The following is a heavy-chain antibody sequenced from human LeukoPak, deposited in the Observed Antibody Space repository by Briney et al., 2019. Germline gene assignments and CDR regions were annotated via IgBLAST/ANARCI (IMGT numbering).Heavy chain of an antibody. Sequence: SLRLSCVGSGFTFSSYGIHWVRQAPGKGLEWVALIWFDESDKYYAGSVKGRFTISRDNSKSTLYLEMNSLRAEDTAVYYCARDDGSGYYYFDYWGQGTLGTVSS. V-gene: IGHV3-33*08. D-gene: IGHD3-22*01. CDR3: ARDDGSGYYYFDY. J-gene: IGHJ4*02. CDR1: GFTFSSYG. CDR2: IWFDESDK.